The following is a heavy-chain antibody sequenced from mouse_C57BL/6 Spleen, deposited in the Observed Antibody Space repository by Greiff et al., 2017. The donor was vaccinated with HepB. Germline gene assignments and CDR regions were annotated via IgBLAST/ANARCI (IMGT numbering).Heavy chain of an antibody. CDR3: ARGGYSYYFDY. CDR1: GFTFSDYY. CDR2: INYDGSST. V-gene: IGHV5-16*01. D-gene: IGHD2-3*01. Sequence: EVQVVESEGGLVQPGSSMKLSCTASGFTFSDYYMAWVRQVPEKGLEWVANINYDGSSTYYLDSLKSRFIISRDNAKNILYLQMSSLKSEDTATYYCARGGYSYYFDYWGQGTTLTVAS. J-gene: IGHJ2*01.